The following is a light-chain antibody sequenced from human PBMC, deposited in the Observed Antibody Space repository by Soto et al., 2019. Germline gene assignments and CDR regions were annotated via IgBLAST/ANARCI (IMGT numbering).Light chain of an antibody. V-gene: IGKV3-15*01. CDR3: QQYNNWPKT. J-gene: IGKJ1*01. CDR1: QSVRSN. CDR2: GAS. Sequence: EVVMTQSPATLSVXPGERATLSCRASQSVRSNLAWYQQKPGQAPRLLISGASTRATGIPARFSGSGSGTEFTLTISSLQSEDLAVYYCQQYNNWPKTFGQGTKV.